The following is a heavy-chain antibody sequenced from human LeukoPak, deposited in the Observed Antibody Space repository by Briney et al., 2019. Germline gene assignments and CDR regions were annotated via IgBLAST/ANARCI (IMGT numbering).Heavy chain of an antibody. CDR1: GFTFGNYA. CDR3: AKQEGIAVAGAFDY. V-gene: IGHV3-23*01. J-gene: IGHJ4*02. Sequence: GGSLRLSCAASGFTFGNYAMSWVRQAPGKGLEWVSTISVNGGSTYHADSVKGRFTISRDNSKSTMYLQMSSLRVEDTAVYYCAKQEGIAVAGAFDYWGQGTLVTVSS. CDR2: ISVNGGST. D-gene: IGHD6-19*01.